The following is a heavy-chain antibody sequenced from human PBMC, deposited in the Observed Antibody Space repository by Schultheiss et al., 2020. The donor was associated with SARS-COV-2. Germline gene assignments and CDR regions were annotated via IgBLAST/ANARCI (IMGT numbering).Heavy chain of an antibody. CDR2: ISSDASNK. Sequence: GGSLRLSCAASGFTFSNYAMHWVRQAPGKGLEWVSLISSDASNKYYADSVKGRFTISRDNAKNTLYLQMNSLRDEDTAVYYCARGQWGVLATTVLDNWGQGTLVTVSS. CDR3: ARGQWGVLATTVLDN. D-gene: IGHD5-12*01. J-gene: IGHJ4*02. V-gene: IGHV3-30-3*01. CDR1: GFTFSNYA.